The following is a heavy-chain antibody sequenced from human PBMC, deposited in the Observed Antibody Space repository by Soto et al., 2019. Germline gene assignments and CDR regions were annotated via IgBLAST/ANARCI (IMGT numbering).Heavy chain of an antibody. CDR3: PKDSYSSIIVVRFDY. J-gene: IGHJ4*01. CDR2: IKSKTDGGTP. CDR1: GFPFSNAW. D-gene: IGHD3-22*01. Sequence: GGSLRLSCAASGFPFSNAWINWVRQAPGKGLEWVGRIKSKTDGGTPDYAAPVKGRFAISRDDSKNMVYLQMNSLKTEDTGIYSCPKDSYSSIIVVRFDYWGHGPLLTVSS. V-gene: IGHV3-15*07.